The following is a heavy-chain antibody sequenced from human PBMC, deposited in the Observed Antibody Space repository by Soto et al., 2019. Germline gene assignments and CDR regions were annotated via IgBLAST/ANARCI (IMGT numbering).Heavy chain of an antibody. J-gene: IGHJ4*02. D-gene: IGHD6-13*01. CDR1: GGSFSGYY. Sequence: PSETLSLTCAVYGGSFSGYYWSWIRQPPGKGLEWIGEINHSGSTNYNPSLKSRVTISVDTSKNQFSLKLSSVTAADTAVYYCARAPTRNIEAAGNFDYWGQGTLVTVSS. V-gene: IGHV4-34*01. CDR3: ARAPTRNIEAAGNFDY. CDR2: INHSGST.